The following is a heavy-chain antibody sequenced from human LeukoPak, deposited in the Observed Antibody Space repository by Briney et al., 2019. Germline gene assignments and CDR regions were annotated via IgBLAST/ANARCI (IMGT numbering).Heavy chain of an antibody. CDR3: ASLRGVNR. Sequence: GGPLRLSRAASGFTLSDYHMSWIRQAPGKGLEWVSYISSSGSTIYYADSVKRRFTISRDNAKNLLYLQMDSLSAEDTAVYYCASLRGVNRWGQGTLVTVSS. V-gene: IGHV3-11*01. J-gene: IGHJ4*02. D-gene: IGHD3-10*01. CDR2: ISSSGSTI. CDR1: GFTLSDYH.